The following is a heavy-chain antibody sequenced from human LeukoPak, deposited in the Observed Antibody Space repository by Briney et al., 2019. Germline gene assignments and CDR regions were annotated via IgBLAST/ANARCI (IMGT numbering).Heavy chain of an antibody. D-gene: IGHD1-26*01. CDR3: AAAPRELRFDY. Sequence: GTSVKVSCKASGFTFTSSAVQWVRQARGQRLEWIGWIVVGSGNTNYAQKFQERVTITRDMSTSTAYMELSSLRSEDTAVYYCAAAPRELRFDYWGQGTLVTVPS. V-gene: IGHV1-58*01. J-gene: IGHJ4*02. CDR1: GFTFTSSA. CDR2: IVVGSGNT.